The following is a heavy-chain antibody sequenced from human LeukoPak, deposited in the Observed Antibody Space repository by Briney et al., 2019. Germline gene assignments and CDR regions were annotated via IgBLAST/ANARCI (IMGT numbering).Heavy chain of an antibody. CDR1: GYTFTYHY. V-gene: IGHV1-46*01. Sequence: ASVKVSCKASGYTFTYHYIHLVRQVPGQGLEWMGIINPSNGNTNYARKFQGRVTMTRDTSTSTVYMELNSLGSEDTAVYYCARESDSGKDFDCWGQGTLVTVSS. D-gene: IGHD1-26*01. CDR3: ARESDSGKDFDC. CDR2: INPSNGNT. J-gene: IGHJ4*02.